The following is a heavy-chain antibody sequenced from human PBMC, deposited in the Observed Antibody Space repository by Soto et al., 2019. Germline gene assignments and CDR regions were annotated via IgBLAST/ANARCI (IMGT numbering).Heavy chain of an antibody. D-gene: IGHD6-13*01. Sequence: EVQLVETGGGLIQPGGSLRLSCAASGFTVSSNYMSWVRQAPGKGLEWVSVIYSGGSTYYADSVKGRFTISRDNSKNTRYLQMNSLRAEDTAVYYCARGPIAAAGYGMDVWGQGTTVTVSS. J-gene: IGHJ6*02. CDR3: ARGPIAAAGYGMDV. CDR1: GFTVSSNY. CDR2: IYSGGST. V-gene: IGHV3-53*02.